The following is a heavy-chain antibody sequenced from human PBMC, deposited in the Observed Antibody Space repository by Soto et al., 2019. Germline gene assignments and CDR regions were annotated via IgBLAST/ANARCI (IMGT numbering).Heavy chain of an antibody. V-gene: IGHV1-69*01. Sequence: QVQLVQSGAEVKKPGSSVKVSCKAPGGTFSSYAISWVRQAPGRGLEWMGGIIPIVGTAKYAQKFQGRVTITADEYTSTGYMELSSLRSEDTAVYYCARSQGGSSSLDIYYYYYYGMDVWGQGTTVTVSS. CDR1: GGTFSSYA. J-gene: IGHJ6*02. CDR3: ARSQGGSSSLDIYYYYYYGMDV. CDR2: IIPIVGTA. D-gene: IGHD2-15*01.